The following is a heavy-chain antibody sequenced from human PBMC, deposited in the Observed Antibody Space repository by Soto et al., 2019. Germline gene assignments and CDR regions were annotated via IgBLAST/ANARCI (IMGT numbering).Heavy chain of an antibody. CDR2: IYSTGTT. CDR1: GFTVGNNY. D-gene: IGHD3-10*01. J-gene: IGHJ4*02. CDR3: ARDGRGSGSHYNSFAY. Sequence: EVQLVESGGGLIQPGGSLKLSCAASGFTVGNNYMRWVRQAPGKGVEWVSLIYSTGTTKYADSVLGRFTVSRDNAKNTLYLQMNSLSAEDTAVYYCARDGRGSGSHYNSFAYWGQGTLVT. V-gene: IGHV3-53*01.